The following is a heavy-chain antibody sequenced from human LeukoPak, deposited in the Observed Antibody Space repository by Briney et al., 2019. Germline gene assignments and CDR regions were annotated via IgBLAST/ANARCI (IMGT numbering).Heavy chain of an antibody. CDR2: LNSDGSST. CDR1: GFTFSGYW. J-gene: IGHJ4*02. D-gene: IGHD2-15*01. Sequence: PGGSLRLSCVASGFTFSGYWMHWVRQAPGKGLVWVSRLNSDGSSTNYADSVKGRFTISGDNAKNTLFLQMNTLRAEDTAVYYCARDVAYFDYWGQGTLVTVSS. V-gene: IGHV3-74*01. CDR3: ARDVAYFDY.